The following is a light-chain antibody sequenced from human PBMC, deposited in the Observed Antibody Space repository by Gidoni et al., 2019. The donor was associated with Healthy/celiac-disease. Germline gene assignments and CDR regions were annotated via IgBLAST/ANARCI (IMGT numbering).Light chain of an antibody. J-gene: IGKJ1*01. Sequence: DIQMTQPPSSLSASVGDRVTITCRASPSISSYLNWYQQKPGKAPKLLIYAASSLQSGVPSRFSGSGSGTDFTLTISSLQPEDFATYYCQQSYSTPQTFGQGTKVEIK. V-gene: IGKV1-39*01. CDR3: QQSYSTPQT. CDR2: AAS. CDR1: PSISSY.